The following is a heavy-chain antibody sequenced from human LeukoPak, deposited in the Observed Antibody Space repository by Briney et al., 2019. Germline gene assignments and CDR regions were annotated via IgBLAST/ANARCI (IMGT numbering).Heavy chain of an antibody. CDR1: GFTFSSYE. Sequence: PGGSLRLSCAASGFTFSSYEMNWVRQAPGKGLEWVSYISSSGSTISYADSVKGRFTISRDNAKNSFYLQMNSLRAEDTALYYCARDRGGIGYYMDVWGKGTTVTVSS. D-gene: IGHD3-16*02. CDR3: ARDRGGIGYYMDV. J-gene: IGHJ6*03. V-gene: IGHV3-48*03. CDR2: ISSSGSTI.